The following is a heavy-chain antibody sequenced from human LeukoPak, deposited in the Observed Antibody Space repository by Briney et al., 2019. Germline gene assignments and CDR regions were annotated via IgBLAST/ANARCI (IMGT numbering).Heavy chain of an antibody. Sequence: PGRSLRLSCAASGFTFSSYWMHWVRQAPGKGLVWVSRINSDGSSTSYADSVKGRFTISRDNAKNTLYLQMNRLRAEDKAVYYCARGGIRFLERLLSLCWGQETLVTVSS. CDR3: ARGGIRFLERLLSLC. CDR1: GFTFSSYW. D-gene: IGHD3-3*01. CDR2: INSDGSST. V-gene: IGHV3-74*01. J-gene: IGHJ4*02.